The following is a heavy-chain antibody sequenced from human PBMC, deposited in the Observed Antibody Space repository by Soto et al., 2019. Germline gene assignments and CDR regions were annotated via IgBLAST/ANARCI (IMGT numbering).Heavy chain of an antibody. CDR2: IRTSGGRP. Sequence: EVRLLQSGGGLVQPGGSLRLSCTASGITFSNYAMTWVRQAPRKGLEWVSSIRTSGGRPYYADSVKGRFTISRDNSKNTLYLQMNSLRVEDTAVYYCAKDPDRYDYVWGTYRYIDHWGQGTLVTVSS. J-gene: IGHJ4*02. D-gene: IGHD3-16*02. CDR3: AKDPDRYDYVWGTYRYIDH. V-gene: IGHV3-23*01. CDR1: GITFSNYA.